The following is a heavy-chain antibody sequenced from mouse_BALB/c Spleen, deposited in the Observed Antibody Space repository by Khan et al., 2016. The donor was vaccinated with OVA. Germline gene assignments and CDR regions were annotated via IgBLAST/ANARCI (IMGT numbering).Heavy chain of an antibody. CDR2: INPSSGYT. Sequence: QVQLKQSGAELVKPGASVKMSCKASGYTFTSYTMHWVKQRPGKGLEWIGYINPSSGYTKSNQKFKDKATLTADKSSSTAYRQLSSQTSEDSAVYYCARKSTRSSYWGQGTTLTVSS. V-gene: IGHV1-4*01. J-gene: IGHJ2*01. CDR1: GYTFTSYT. CDR3: ARKSTRSSY. D-gene: IGHD3-1*01.